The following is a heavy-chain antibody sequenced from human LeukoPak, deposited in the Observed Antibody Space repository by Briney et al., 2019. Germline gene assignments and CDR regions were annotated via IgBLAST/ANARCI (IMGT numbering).Heavy chain of an antibody. CDR1: GYTLTPSF. CDR2: INPSGGST. V-gene: IGHV1-46*01. Sequence: APVKGSCKASGYTLTPSFVTRGGKAPGQKVEWMGIINPSGGSTSYAQKFQGRVTMTRDMSTSTVYMELSSLRSEDTAVYYCARGAVTTFDYWGQGTLVTVSS. CDR3: ARGAVTTFDY. J-gene: IGHJ4*02. D-gene: IGHD4-11*01.